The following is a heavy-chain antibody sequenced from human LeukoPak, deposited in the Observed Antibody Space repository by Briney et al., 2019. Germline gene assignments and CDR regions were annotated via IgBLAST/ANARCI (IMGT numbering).Heavy chain of an antibody. D-gene: IGHD3-10*01. CDR1: GGSISSYY. J-gene: IGHJ4*02. V-gene: IGHV4-59*01. CDR2: IYYSGST. CDR3: ARGRRGVLDY. Sequence: SETLSLTCTVSGGSISSYYWSWIRQPPGKGLEWIGYIYYSGSTNYNPSLKSRVTISVDASKNQFSLKLSSVTAADTAVYYCARGRRGVLDYWGQGTLVTVSS.